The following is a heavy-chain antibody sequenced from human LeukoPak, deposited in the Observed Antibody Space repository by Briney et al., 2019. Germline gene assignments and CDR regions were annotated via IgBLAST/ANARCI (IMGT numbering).Heavy chain of an antibody. Sequence: SETLSLTCAVSGGSFSSDNWWSWVRPPPGKGLEWIGEIHHSGNTNYSPSLKSRVTISLDKSRNQFSLKLNTVTAADTAVYYCAKAGVWLPAVWGQGTLVTVSS. CDR2: IHHSGNT. J-gene: IGHJ4*02. CDR1: GGSFSSDNW. V-gene: IGHV4-4*02. CDR3: AKAGVWLPAV. D-gene: IGHD3-9*01.